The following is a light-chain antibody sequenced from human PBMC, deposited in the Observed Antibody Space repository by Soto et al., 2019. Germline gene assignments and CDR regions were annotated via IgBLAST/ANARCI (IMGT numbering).Light chain of an antibody. V-gene: IGKV3-20*01. J-gene: IGKJ2*01. Sequence: EIVLTQSPGTLSLSPGETATLSCRASQRIGSCYLAWHQQKLGQSPRLIIYGASERATGIPDRFSGSGSGTDFTLTISRLEPDDFAVYYCQQYGSSPYIFGQGTKLEMK. CDR2: GAS. CDR1: QRIGSCY. CDR3: QQYGSSPYI.